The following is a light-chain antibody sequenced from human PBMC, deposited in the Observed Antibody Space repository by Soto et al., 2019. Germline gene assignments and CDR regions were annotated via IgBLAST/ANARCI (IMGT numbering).Light chain of an antibody. Sequence: QSVLTQPPSASGTPGQRVSISCSGSSSNIGSNTVNWYQQLPGTAPKLLVYSTNQRPSGVPDRFSGSKSGTSASLAISGLQSEDEADYYCAAWDDSLNGPVFGTGTKV. V-gene: IGLV1-44*01. CDR3: AAWDDSLNGPV. CDR1: SSNIGSNT. J-gene: IGLJ1*01. CDR2: STN.